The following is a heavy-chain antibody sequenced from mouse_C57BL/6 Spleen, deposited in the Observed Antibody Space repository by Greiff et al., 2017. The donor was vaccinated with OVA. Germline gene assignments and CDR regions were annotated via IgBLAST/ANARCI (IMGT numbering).Heavy chain of an antibody. D-gene: IGHD4-1*01. J-gene: IGHJ2*01. CDR3: ARDASLGYFDY. CDR1: GFTFSDFY. CDR2: SRNKANDYTT. V-gene: IGHV7-1*01. Sequence: EVQLVESGGGLVQSGRSLRLSCATSGFTFSDFYMEWVRQAPGKGLEWIAASRNKANDYTTEYSASVKGRFIVSRDTSQSILYLQMNALRAEDTAIYYCARDASLGYFDYWGQGTTLTVSS.